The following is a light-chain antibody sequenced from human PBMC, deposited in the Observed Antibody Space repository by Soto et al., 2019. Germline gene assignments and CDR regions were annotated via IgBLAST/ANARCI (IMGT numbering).Light chain of an antibody. CDR1: QSVSSSY. Sequence: EIVLTQSPGTLSLSPGERATLSCRASQSVSSSYLAWYQQKPGQAPRLLIYDASSRATGIPDRFSGSGSGTDFTLTISRLEPEDFAVSYCQQYGSSPRTFGQGTKVEIK. V-gene: IGKV3-20*01. CDR3: QQYGSSPRT. CDR2: DAS. J-gene: IGKJ1*01.